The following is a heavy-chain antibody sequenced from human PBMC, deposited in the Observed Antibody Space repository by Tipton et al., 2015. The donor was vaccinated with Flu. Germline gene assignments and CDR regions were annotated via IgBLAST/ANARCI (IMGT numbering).Heavy chain of an antibody. CDR1: GYTFTSYD. D-gene: IGHD3-10*01. V-gene: IGHV1-8*03. CDR2: MNPNSGNT. Sequence: QVQLVQSGAEVKKPGASVKVSCKASGYTFTSYDINWVRQATGQGLEWMGWMNPNSGNTGYAQKFQGRVTITRNTSISTAYMELSSLRSEDTAVYYCARSRMVRGVIPLALDYWGQGTLVTVSS. CDR3: ARSRMVRGVIPLALDY. J-gene: IGHJ4*02.